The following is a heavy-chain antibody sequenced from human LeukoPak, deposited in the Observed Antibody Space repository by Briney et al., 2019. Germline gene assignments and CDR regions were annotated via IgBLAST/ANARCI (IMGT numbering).Heavy chain of an antibody. CDR3: ARDSGYGHYYFDY. Sequence: PGRSLRLSCAASGFTFSSYGMHWVRQAPGKGLEWVAVIYSEGNDGTTYYADSVKGRFTISRDNSKNTLYLQMNSLRAEDTAVYYCARDSGYGHYYFDYWGQGALVTVSS. CDR2: IYSEGNDGTT. V-gene: IGHV3-NL1*01. CDR1: GFTFSSYG. J-gene: IGHJ4*02. D-gene: IGHD3-10*01.